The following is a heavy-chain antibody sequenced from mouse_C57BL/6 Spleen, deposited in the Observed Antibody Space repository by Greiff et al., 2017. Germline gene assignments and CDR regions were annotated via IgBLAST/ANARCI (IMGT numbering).Heavy chain of an antibody. CDR2: IDPSDSET. CDR1: GYTFTSYW. D-gene: IGHD3-3*01. CDR3: SRWGRPYAMDY. Sequence: VQLKQPGAELVRPGSSVKLSCKASGYTFTSYWMHWVKQRPIQGLEWIGNIDPSDSETHYNQKFKDKATLTVDKSSSTAYMQLSSLTSEDSAVYYRSRWGRPYAMDYWGQGTSVTVSS. V-gene: IGHV1-52*01. J-gene: IGHJ4*01.